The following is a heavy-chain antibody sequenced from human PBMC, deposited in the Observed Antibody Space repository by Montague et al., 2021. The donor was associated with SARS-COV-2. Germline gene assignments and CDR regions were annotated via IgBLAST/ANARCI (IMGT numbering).Heavy chain of an antibody. D-gene: IGHD3-22*01. Sequence: LSLTCTVTGDSVISDKYYWSWIRQPPGKGLEWIGFIYDSGSTSYNPSLHSRVTITIDTSKNQFSLNLMSVTPADTAVYYCVKGSGYPWGQGTLVTVSS. CDR3: VKGSGYP. V-gene: IGHV4-61*01. J-gene: IGHJ5*02. CDR1: GDSVISDKYY. CDR2: IYDSGST.